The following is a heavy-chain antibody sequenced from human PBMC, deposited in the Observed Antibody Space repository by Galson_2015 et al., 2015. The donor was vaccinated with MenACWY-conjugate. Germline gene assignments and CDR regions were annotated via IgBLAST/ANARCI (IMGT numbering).Heavy chain of an antibody. V-gene: IGHV3-48*03. D-gene: IGHD1-7*01. Sequence: SLRLSCAASGLTFGTYEMNWVRQAPGKGLKWISYISSSSSTIHYADSVKGRSTISRDNAKNSLYLQMNSLRAEDTAVYYCVKDRWNRYNWNYAFDIWGQGTMVTVS. CDR2: ISSSSSTI. J-gene: IGHJ3*02. CDR3: VKDRWNRYNWNYAFDI. CDR1: GLTFGTYE.